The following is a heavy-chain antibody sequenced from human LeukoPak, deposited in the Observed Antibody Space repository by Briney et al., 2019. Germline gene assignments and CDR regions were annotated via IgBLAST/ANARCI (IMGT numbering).Heavy chain of an antibody. CDR3: ATSPKFGVVSD. CDR1: GGSISSNY. D-gene: IGHD3-3*01. Sequence: SETLSLTCIVSGGSISSNYWNWIRQPPGKGLEWIGNTYYSGSTYYNPSLMSRVTISVDRSRNQFSLNLTSSTAADTAVYYCATSPKFGVVSDWGQGTLVTVSS. CDR2: TYYSGST. V-gene: IGHV4-59*01. J-gene: IGHJ4*02.